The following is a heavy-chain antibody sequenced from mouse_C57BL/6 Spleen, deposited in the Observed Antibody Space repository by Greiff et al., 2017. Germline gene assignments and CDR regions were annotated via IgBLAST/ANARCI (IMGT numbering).Heavy chain of an antibody. CDR3: ARPNYDGSSYVNYFDY. D-gene: IGHD1-1*01. CDR1: GYTFTSYW. Sequence: QVQLQQPGAELVMPGASVKLSCKASGYTFTSYWMHWVKQRPGQGLEWIGEIDPSDSYTNYNQKFKGKSTLTVDKSSSTAYMQLSSLTSEDSAVYYCARPNYDGSSYVNYFDYWGKGTTLTGSS. CDR2: IDPSDSYT. V-gene: IGHV1-69*01. J-gene: IGHJ2*01.